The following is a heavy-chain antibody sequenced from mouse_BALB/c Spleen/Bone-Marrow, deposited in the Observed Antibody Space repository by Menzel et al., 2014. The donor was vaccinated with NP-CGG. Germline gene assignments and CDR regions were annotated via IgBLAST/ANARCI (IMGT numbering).Heavy chain of an antibody. J-gene: IGHJ3*01. CDR2: SRNKAKYYTT. Sequence: DAHQVESGGGLVQPGDSLGLSCATSGFTFSDFYMEWVRQPPGKRLEWIAASRNKAKYYTTEYSASVKGRFIVSRDTSQSVLYLQMNALRAEDTAIYYCARDVGYGNYFVYWGQGTLVTVSA. CDR1: GFTFSDFY. CDR3: ARDVGYGNYFVY. D-gene: IGHD2-10*02. V-gene: IGHV7-1*02.